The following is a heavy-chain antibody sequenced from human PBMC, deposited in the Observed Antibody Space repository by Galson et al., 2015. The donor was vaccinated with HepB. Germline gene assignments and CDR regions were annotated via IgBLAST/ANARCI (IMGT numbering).Heavy chain of an antibody. V-gene: IGHV3-30*04. Sequence: SLRLSRAASGFTFRAYAMHWVRQAPGKGLEWVAVMSYDGTNEHYADTVKGRFTIFRDNSKNTLYLQMNSLRPEDAAVYYCARSFGGSFPQFDNWGQGTLVTVSS. CDR2: MSYDGTNE. D-gene: IGHD1-26*01. CDR3: ARSFGGSFPQFDN. J-gene: IGHJ4*02. CDR1: GFTFRAYA.